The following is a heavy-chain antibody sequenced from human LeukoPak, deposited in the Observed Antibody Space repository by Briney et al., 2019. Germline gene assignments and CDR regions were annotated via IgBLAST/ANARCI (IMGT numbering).Heavy chain of an antibody. V-gene: IGHV3-30*02. CDR2: IRYDGSNK. CDR3: AKDSPWAGYLGAFDI. CDR1: GFTFSSYG. Sequence: GGSLRLSCAASGFTFSSYGMHWVRQAPGKGLEWVAFIRYDGSNKYYADSVKGRFTISRDNSKNTLYLQMNSLRAEDTAVYYCAKDSPWAGYLGAFDIWGQGTMVTVSS. D-gene: IGHD3/OR15-3a*01. J-gene: IGHJ3*02.